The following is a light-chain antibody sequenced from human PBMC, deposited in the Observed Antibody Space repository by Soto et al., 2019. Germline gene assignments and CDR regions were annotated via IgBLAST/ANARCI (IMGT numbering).Light chain of an antibody. V-gene: IGKV1-9*01. J-gene: IGKJ4*01. CDR3: QQVNSCPLT. CDR1: QGISQY. CDR2: AAT. Sequence: DIHLTQSPSLLSASVGDRVTITCRASQGISQYVAWYQQKPGKAPKLLIYAATVLQGGVPSRFSGTGSATEFILTISSLQPEDFATYYCQQVNSCPLTFGGGTKVDI.